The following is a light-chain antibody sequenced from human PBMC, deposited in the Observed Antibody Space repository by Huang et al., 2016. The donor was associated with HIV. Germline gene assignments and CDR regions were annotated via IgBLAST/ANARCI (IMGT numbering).Light chain of an antibody. J-gene: IGKJ2*01. CDR2: AAS. CDR1: QRIRTY. V-gene: IGKV1-39*01. Sequence: DIQMTQSPPSLSASIGDRVTITCRASQRIRTYVNWYRHKPGEAPDLLSHAASTLQNGVPSRFSGGGSGTDFTLTINNLQPEDFASYYCQQSYGTPYTFGRGTRVDIK. CDR3: QQSYGTPYT.